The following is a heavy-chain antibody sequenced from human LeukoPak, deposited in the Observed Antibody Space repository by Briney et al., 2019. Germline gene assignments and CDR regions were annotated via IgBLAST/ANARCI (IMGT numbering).Heavy chain of an antibody. CDR3: ATRRTQGDFDH. CDR1: GYTSTSYD. CDR2: VNPNSGKT. J-gene: IGHJ4*02. V-gene: IGHV1-8*01. D-gene: IGHD2-2*01. Sequence: ASVKVSCKASGYTSTSYDLNWMRQATGQGLEWMGWVNPNSGKTGFAPKFQGRVNLTRHTSINTAYMELSGLTSEDTAIYYCATRRTQGDFDHWGQGTLVTVSS.